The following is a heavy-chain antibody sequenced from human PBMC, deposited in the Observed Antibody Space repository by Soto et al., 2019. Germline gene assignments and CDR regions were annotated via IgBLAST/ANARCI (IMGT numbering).Heavy chain of an antibody. Sequence: GASVKVSCKASGGTFSSYAISWVRQAPGQGLEWMGGIIPIFGTANYAQKFQGRVTITADESTSTAYMELSSLRSEDTAVYYCARDWDIVLVPAAPPVYYYGMDVWGQGTTVTVSS. CDR2: IIPIFGTA. CDR3: ARDWDIVLVPAAPPVYYYGMDV. CDR1: GGTFSSYA. V-gene: IGHV1-69*13. D-gene: IGHD2-2*01. J-gene: IGHJ6*02.